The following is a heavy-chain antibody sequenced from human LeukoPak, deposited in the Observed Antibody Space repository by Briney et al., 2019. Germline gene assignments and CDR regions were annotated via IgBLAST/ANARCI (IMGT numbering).Heavy chain of an antibody. CDR2: ISSSSSYI. Sequence: GGSLRLSCAASGFTFSSYVMSWVRQAPGKGLEWVSSISSSSSYIYYADSVKGRFTISRDNAKNSLYLQMNSLRAEDTAVYYCARSDCSSTSCYGLNYYGMDVWGQGTTVTVSS. CDR1: GFTFSSYV. V-gene: IGHV3-21*01. D-gene: IGHD2-2*01. J-gene: IGHJ6*02. CDR3: ARSDCSSTSCYGLNYYGMDV.